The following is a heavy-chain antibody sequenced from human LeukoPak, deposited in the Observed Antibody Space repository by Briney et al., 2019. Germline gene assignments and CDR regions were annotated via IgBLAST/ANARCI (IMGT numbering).Heavy chain of an antibody. Sequence: PGGSLRLSCAASGFTFSGHGMHWVRQAPGKGLEWVAVIWFDGSQKYYADSVKDRFTISRDNSKNTLYLEMNSLRAEDTAVYYCARVGYYASGPFSYFDYWGQGTLVTVSS. CDR1: GFTFSGHG. D-gene: IGHD3-10*01. CDR3: ARVGYYASGPFSYFDY. J-gene: IGHJ4*02. CDR2: IWFDGSQK. V-gene: IGHV3-33*01.